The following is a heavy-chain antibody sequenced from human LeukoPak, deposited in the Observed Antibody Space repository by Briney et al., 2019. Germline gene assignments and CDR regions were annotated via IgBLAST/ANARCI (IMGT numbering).Heavy chain of an antibody. V-gene: IGHV4-61*01. CDR3: ARGVAAPRAWFDP. Sequence: SETLSLTCTVSGGSISSSSYYWSWIRQPPGKGLEWIGYISYSGSTNYNPSLKSRVTIMADTSKNQFSLRLSSVAAADTAVYYCARGVAAPRAWFDPWGQGTLVTVSS. CDR2: ISYSGST. D-gene: IGHD2-15*01. CDR1: GGSISSSSYY. J-gene: IGHJ5*02.